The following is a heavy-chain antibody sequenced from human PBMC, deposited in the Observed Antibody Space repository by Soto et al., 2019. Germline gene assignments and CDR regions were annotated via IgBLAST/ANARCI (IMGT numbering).Heavy chain of an antibody. CDR2: IIPIFGTS. D-gene: IGHD3-3*01. CDR1: GGTFSSYA. Sequence: QVQLVQSGAEVKKPGSSVKVSCEASGGTFSSYAISWVRQAPGQGLEWMGGIIPIFGTSNYEQKFQGRVTITADESTSTAYMELSSLRSEDTAVYYCARDRLDPLDTSVFWSGYIPLFGMDVWGQGTTVTVSS. V-gene: IGHV1-69*01. J-gene: IGHJ6*02. CDR3: ARDRLDPLDTSVFWSGYIPLFGMDV.